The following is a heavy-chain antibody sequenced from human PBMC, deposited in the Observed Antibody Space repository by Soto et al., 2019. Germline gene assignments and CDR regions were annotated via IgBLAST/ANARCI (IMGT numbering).Heavy chain of an antibody. D-gene: IGHD3-3*01. Sequence: GGFLRLSCDASGFTFDNYGMQWVRQAPGKGLEWVIVIWIDGSNTDYADSVKGRFTISRDNAKNSLYLQMNSLRDEDTAVYYCARYYDFWSGPLYYYYGMDVWGQGTTVTVSS. CDR1: GFTFDNYG. CDR3: ARYYDFWSGPLYYYYGMDV. CDR2: IWIDGSNT. J-gene: IGHJ6*02. V-gene: IGHV3-33*08.